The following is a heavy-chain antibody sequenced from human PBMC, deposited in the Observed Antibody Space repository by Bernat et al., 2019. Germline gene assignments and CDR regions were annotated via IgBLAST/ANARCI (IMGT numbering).Heavy chain of an antibody. CDR2: IGTAGDP. CDR3: ARGLSRYCSSTSCYESLYYYYMDV. V-gene: IGHV3-13*05. J-gene: IGHJ6*03. D-gene: IGHD2-2*01. CDR1: GFTVSSNY. Sequence: EVQLVESGGGLVQPGGSLRLSCAASGFTVSSNYMSWVRQATGKGLEWVSAIGTAGDPYYPGSVKGRFTISRENAKNSLYLQMNSLRAGDTAVYYCARGLSRYCSSTSCYESLYYYYMDVWGKGTTVTVSS.